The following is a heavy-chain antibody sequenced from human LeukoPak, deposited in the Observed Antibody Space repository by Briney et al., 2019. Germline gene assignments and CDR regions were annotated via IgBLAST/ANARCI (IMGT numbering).Heavy chain of an antibody. D-gene: IGHD6-19*01. V-gene: IGHV3-30*02. CDR2: IPYDGSNK. CDR1: GFTFTNYG. Sequence: PGGSLRLSCAASGFTFTNYGMHWVRQAPGKGLEWVAFIPYDGSNKYYADSVKGRFTISRDNSKNTLYLQMNSLRIEDTAVYYCAKDLSATEVAGEMINAFDIWGQGTMVTVSS. CDR3: AKDLSATEVAGEMINAFDI. J-gene: IGHJ3*02.